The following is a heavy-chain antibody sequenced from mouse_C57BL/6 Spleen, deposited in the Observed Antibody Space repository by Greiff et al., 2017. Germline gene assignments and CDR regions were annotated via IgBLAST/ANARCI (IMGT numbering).Heavy chain of an antibody. CDR1: GFTFTDYY. CDR3: ARSVSALNYAVDY. Sequence: EVQVVESGGGLVQPGGSLSLSCAASGFTFTDYYMSWVRQPPGKALEWLGFIRNNANGYTTAYSASVQGRFSISRANSQSILYFQMNALRAEDRATYYCARSVSALNYAVDYWGQGASGTVSS. D-gene: IGHD3-1*01. CDR2: IRNNANGYTT. J-gene: IGHJ4*01. V-gene: IGHV7-3*01.